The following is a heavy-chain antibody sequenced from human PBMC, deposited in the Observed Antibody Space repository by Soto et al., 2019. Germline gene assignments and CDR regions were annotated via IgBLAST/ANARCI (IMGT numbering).Heavy chain of an antibody. CDR2: ISDDGSTA. Sequence: GGSLRLSCTVSGFTFSAYWMHWVRQVPGKGLTWVSRISDDGSTATYADSVKGRFIISRDNAKNTLYLEMNTLRADDSGLYYCARGPRVSSTGTGAHWGRGTLVTVSS. V-gene: IGHV3-74*01. D-gene: IGHD1-1*01. J-gene: IGHJ4*02. CDR1: GFTFSAYW. CDR3: ARGPRVSSTGTGAH.